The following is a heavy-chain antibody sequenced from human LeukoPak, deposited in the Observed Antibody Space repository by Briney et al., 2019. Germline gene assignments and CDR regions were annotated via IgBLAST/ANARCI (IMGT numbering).Heavy chain of an antibody. CDR2: ISSSGSTI. J-gene: IGHJ5*02. CDR3: ARDNGGYSYGTDNWFDP. V-gene: IGHV3-48*03. Sequence: GGSLRLSCAASGFIFSSYEMNWVRQAPGKGLEWVSYISSSGSTIYYADSVKGRFTISRDNAKNSLYLQMNSLRAEDTAVYYCARDNGGYSYGTDNWFDPWGQGTLVTVSS. D-gene: IGHD5-18*01. CDR1: GFIFSSYE.